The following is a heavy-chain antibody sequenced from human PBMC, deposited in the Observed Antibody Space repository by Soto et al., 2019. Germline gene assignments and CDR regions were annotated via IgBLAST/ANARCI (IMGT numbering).Heavy chain of an antibody. Sequence: EASVKVSCKASGYTFTSYDINWVRQATGQGLEWMGWMNPNSGNTGYAQKFQGRVTMTRNTSISTAYMELSSLRSEDTAVYYCARRGDSSGWSTQEPFDYWGQGTLVTVSS. CDR3: ARRGDSSGWSTQEPFDY. CDR1: GYTFTSYD. V-gene: IGHV1-8*01. D-gene: IGHD6-19*01. J-gene: IGHJ4*02. CDR2: MNPNSGNT.